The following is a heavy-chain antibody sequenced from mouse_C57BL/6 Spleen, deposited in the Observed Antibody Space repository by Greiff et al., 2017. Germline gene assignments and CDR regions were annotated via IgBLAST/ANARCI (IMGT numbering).Heavy chain of an antibody. D-gene: IGHD2-3*01. V-gene: IGHV1-82*01. CDR1: GYAFSSSW. J-gene: IGHJ1*03. Sequence: QVQLQQSGPELVKPGASVKISCKASGYAFSSSWMNWVKQRPGKGLEWIGRIYPGDGDTNYNGKFKGKATLTADKSSSTAYMQLSSLTSEDSAVYFCARGGYDGYYLWGTGTTVTVSS. CDR3: ARGGYDGYYL. CDR2: IYPGDGDT.